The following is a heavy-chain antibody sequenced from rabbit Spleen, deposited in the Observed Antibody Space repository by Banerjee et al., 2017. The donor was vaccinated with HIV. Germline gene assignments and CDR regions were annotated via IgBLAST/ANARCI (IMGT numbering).Heavy chain of an antibody. CDR2: IAGSSSGFT. V-gene: IGHV1S40*01. CDR3: ARGDVGGAEYVMVTRLEL. J-gene: IGHJ3*01. D-gene: IGHD5-1*01. Sequence: QSLEESGGDLVKPGASLTLTCTASGFSFSSSDYMCWVRQAPGKGLEWISCIAGSSSGFTYSATWAKDRFTCSKTSSTTVTLQMTSLTATDTATYFCARGDVGGAEYVMVTRLELWGQGTLVTVS. CDR1: GFSFSSSDY.